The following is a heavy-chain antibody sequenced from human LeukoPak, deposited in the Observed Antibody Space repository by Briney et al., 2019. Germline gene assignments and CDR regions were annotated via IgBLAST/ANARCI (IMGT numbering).Heavy chain of an antibody. J-gene: IGHJ6*03. Sequence: SETLSLTCTVSGGSMTFYYWSWIRQSAGKRLEYIGRMSTSGNINYNPSLKSRVTMSMDTSKNQFSLRLMSVTAADTAVYYCARQQGYSSSWYVGYYYMDVWGKGTTVTVSS. CDR2: MSTSGNI. CDR1: GGSMTFYY. CDR3: ARQQGYSSSWYVGYYYMDV. D-gene: IGHD6-13*01. V-gene: IGHV4-4*07.